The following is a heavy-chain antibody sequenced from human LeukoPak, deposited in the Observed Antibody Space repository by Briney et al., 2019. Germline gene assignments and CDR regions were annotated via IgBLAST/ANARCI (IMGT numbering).Heavy chain of an antibody. CDR3: ARTGLGIWYWYFDL. CDR1: GYTFTSYG. V-gene: IGHV1-18*04. CDR2: ISAYNGNT. Sequence: ASVKVSCKASGYTFTSYGISWVRQAPGQGLEWMGWISAYNGNTNYAQKLQGRVTMTTDTSTGTAYKELRSLRSDDTAVYYCARTGLGIWYWYFDLWGRGTLVTVSS. D-gene: IGHD7-27*01. J-gene: IGHJ2*01.